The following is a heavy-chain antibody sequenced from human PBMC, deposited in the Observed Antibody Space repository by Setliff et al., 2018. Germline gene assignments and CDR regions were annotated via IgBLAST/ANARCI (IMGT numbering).Heavy chain of an antibody. CDR2: INRSGST. Sequence: LSLTCAVYGGSFRGYYWSWIRQPPGKGLEWIGEINRSGSTNYNPSLKSRVTISVDTSKNQFSLKLTSVTAADTAVYYCARRPLYHYDFWSNWFDPGGQGTLVTVSS. CDR1: GGSFRGYY. J-gene: IGHJ5*02. V-gene: IGHV4-34*01. CDR3: ARRPLYHYDFWSNWFDP. D-gene: IGHD3-3*01.